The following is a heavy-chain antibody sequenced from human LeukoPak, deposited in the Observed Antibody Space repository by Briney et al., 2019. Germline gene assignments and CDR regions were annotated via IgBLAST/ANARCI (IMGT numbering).Heavy chain of an antibody. CDR1: GGSISSGGYF. Sequence: SETLSLTCTVSGGSISSGGYFWTWIRQHPGKGLEWIGYINSRGSTFHNPSLRSRVTISVDTSKNQFSLKLSSVTAADTAVYYCARADNLNAFDYWGQGTLLTVSS. CDR2: INSRGST. J-gene: IGHJ4*02. D-gene: IGHD1-1*01. V-gene: IGHV4-31*03. CDR3: ARADNLNAFDY.